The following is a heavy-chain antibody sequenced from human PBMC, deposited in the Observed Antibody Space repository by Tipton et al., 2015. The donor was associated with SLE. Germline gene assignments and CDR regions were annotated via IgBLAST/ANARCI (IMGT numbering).Heavy chain of an antibody. CDR3: ARPRTTSRSNWSFDL. V-gene: IGHV6-1*01. CDR1: GDSVSSNSVA. D-gene: IGHD2/OR15-2a*01. J-gene: IGHJ2*01. CDR2: TYYRSEWYS. Sequence: GLVKPSQTLSLTCAISGDSVSSNSVAWNWIRQSPSRGLEWLGRTYYRSEWYSDYALSVRSRITINPDTSKNQFSLKLNSVTAADTAVYYCARPRTTSRSNWSFDLWGRGPLVTVSA.